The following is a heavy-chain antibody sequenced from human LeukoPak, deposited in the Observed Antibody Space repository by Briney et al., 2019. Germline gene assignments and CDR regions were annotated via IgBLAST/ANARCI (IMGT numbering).Heavy chain of an antibody. V-gene: IGHV3-66*01. J-gene: IGHJ4*02. CDR2: IYSGGST. CDR1: GFTFSSYW. D-gene: IGHD6-13*01. Sequence: GSLRLSCAASGFTFSSYWMSWVRQAPGKGLEWVSVIYSGGSTYYADSVKGRFTISRDNSKNTLYLQMNSLRAEDTAVYYCARGSSSPQSFWGQGTLVTVSS. CDR3: ARGSSSPQSF.